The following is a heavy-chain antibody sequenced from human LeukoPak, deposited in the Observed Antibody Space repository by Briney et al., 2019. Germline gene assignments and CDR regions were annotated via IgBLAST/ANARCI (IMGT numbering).Heavy chain of an antibody. J-gene: IGHJ2*01. Sequence: SETLSLTCSVSGGSLNTYHWSWIRQSPGRGLQWIGFIYFRGNTNYNPSLRSRVTISVDTSKNQFSLKLSSVTAADTAVYYCARDLDSGYFDLWGRGTLVTVSS. CDR2: IYFRGNT. D-gene: IGHD3/OR15-3a*01. V-gene: IGHV4-59*12. CDR3: ARDLDSGYFDL. CDR1: GGSLNTYH.